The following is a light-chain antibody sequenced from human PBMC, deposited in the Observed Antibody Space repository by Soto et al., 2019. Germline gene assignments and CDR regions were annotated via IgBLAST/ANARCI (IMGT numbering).Light chain of an antibody. J-gene: IGKJ4*01. V-gene: IGKV3-11*01. Sequence: TILTQSPHTLSLSPGERATLSCRASQGVDIYLAWYQQKPGQAPRLLLYDASKRASGVPGRFIGSGSGTDFTLTISSLEPEDFAVYFCQKRTKWPLTFGGGTKLEIK. CDR1: QGVDIY. CDR3: QKRTKWPLT. CDR2: DAS.